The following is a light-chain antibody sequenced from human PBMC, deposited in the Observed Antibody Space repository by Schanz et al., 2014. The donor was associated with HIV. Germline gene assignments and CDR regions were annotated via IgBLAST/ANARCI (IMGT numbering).Light chain of an antibody. V-gene: IGKV3-15*01. CDR2: GAS. CDR1: QSVSSS. CDR3: QHYAAEPRT. J-gene: IGKJ1*01. Sequence: EIVMTQSPATLSVSLGERATLSCRASQSVSSSLAWYQQKPGQAPRLLIYGASTRATGIPARFSGSGSGTDFTLTISRLEPEDFAVYYCQHYAAEPRTFGQGTKVEIK.